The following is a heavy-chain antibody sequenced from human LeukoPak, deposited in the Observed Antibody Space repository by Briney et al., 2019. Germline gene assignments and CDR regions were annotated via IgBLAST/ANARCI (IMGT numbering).Heavy chain of an antibody. CDR2: INPNSGGT. CDR3: ARDPGVGATTNAFDI. Sequence: ASVKVSCKASGYTFTSYDINWVRRAPGQGLEWMGWINPNSGGTNYAQKFQGRVTMTRDTSISTAYMELSRLRSDDTAVYYCARDPGVGATTNAFDIWGQGTMVTVSS. D-gene: IGHD1-26*01. V-gene: IGHV1-2*02. J-gene: IGHJ3*02. CDR1: GYTFTSYD.